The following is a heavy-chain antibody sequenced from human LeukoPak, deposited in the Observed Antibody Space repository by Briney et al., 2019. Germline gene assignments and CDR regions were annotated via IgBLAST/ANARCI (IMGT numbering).Heavy chain of an antibody. CDR2: IYYSGST. CDR1: GGSISSSSYY. V-gene: IGHV4-39*07. Sequence: SETLSLTCTVSGGSISSSSYYWGWIRQPPGKGLEWIGSIYYSGSTYYNPSLKSRVTISVDTSKNQFSLKLSSVTAADTAVYYCARGQEPWYYGSGSYVYWGQGTLVTVSS. CDR3: ARGQEPWYYGSGSYVY. J-gene: IGHJ4*02. D-gene: IGHD3-10*01.